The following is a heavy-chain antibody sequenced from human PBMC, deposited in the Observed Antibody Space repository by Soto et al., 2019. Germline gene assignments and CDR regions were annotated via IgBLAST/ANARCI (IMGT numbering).Heavy chain of an antibody. CDR1: VGSITSYS. CDR2: IYYSGST. Sequence: EPLPLTCPCSVGSITSYSGIWIRQTPAGGLEWSGYIYYSGSTNSTPSIKSRVTISVDTSKNQFSLKLSSGTAADTAVYCWARGGGFWSGWGPSADYFDYWGQGTLVTVSS. CDR3: ARGGGFWSGWGPSADYFDY. J-gene: IGHJ4*02. V-gene: IGHV4-59*01. D-gene: IGHD3-3*01.